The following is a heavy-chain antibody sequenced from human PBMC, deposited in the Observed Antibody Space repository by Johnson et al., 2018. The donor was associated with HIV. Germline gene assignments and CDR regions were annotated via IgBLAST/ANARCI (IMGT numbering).Heavy chain of an antibody. V-gene: IGHV3-7*05. D-gene: IGHD3-22*01. CDR1: GFSFRSSW. Sequence: VQLVESGGDLVQPGGSLRLSCAASGFSFRSSWMTWVRQAPGKGLECVAIMNHDGSITYYADSVRGRFTISRDSAQNSLYLQMNTLRAEDTAIYYCVRGGYYYDSYDAFDIWGQGTMVTVSS. CDR2: MNHDGSIT. J-gene: IGHJ3*02. CDR3: VRGGYYYDSYDAFDI.